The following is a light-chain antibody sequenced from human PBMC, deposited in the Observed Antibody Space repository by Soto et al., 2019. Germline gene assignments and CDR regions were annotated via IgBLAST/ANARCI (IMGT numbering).Light chain of an antibody. CDR3: QHYDGSPLFP. J-gene: IGKJ3*01. Sequence: EIVLTQSPGTLSLSPGERATLSCRASQTVSSGYLAWYQQKPGQAPRLLIYGASSSATGIPDRFSCSGSGSDFTLTISRLESEDFALYYCQHYDGSPLFPFGPGTKVDVK. V-gene: IGKV3-20*01. CDR1: QTVSSGY. CDR2: GAS.